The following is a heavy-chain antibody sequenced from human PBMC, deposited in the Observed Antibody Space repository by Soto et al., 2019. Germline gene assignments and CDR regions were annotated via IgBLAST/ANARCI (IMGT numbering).Heavy chain of an antibody. CDR1: GYTFTSYG. D-gene: IGHD4-17*01. V-gene: IGHV1-18*04. Sequence: ASVKVSCKASGYTFTSYGISWVRQAPGQGLEWMGWISAYNGNTNYAQKLQGRVTMTTDTSTSTAYMELRSLRSDDTAGYYCARDADYGDYYYYYGMDVWGQGTTVTVSS. CDR3: ARDADYGDYYYYYGMDV. J-gene: IGHJ6*02. CDR2: ISAYNGNT.